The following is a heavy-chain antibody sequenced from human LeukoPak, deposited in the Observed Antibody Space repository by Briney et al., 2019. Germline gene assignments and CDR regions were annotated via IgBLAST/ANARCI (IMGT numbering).Heavy chain of an antibody. V-gene: IGHV4-39*01. CDR3: ARMNGSGSYAYFDY. CDR1: GGSISSSSYY. CDR2: IYYSGST. Sequence: SETLSLTCTVSGGSISSSSYYWGWIRQPPGKGLEWIGCIYYSGSTYYNPSLKSRVTISVDTSKNQFSLKLSSVTAADTAVYYCARMNGSGSYAYFDYWGQGTLVTVSS. D-gene: IGHD3-10*01. J-gene: IGHJ4*02.